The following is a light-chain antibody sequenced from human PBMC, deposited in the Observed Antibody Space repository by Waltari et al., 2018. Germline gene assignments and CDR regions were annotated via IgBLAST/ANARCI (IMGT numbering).Light chain of an antibody. V-gene: IGKV1-5*03. Sequence: DDQMTQSPTPLAAAGGDRVTITCRASQSISNWLAWYQQKPGKAPKVLIYKASNLESGVPSRFSGSGSGTEFTLTISSLQPDDCATYYCQQYSTYSRTFGQGTKVEIK. CDR1: QSISNW. CDR3: QQYSTYSRT. CDR2: KAS. J-gene: IGKJ1*01.